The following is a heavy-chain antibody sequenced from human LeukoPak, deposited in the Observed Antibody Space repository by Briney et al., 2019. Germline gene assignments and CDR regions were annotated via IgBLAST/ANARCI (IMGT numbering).Heavy chain of an antibody. J-gene: IGHJ3*02. CDR2: IYYSGST. CDR3: ARDSDFWSGFGAFDI. CDR1: GGSISSYY. V-gene: IGHV4-59*01. D-gene: IGHD3-3*01. Sequence: PSETLSLTCTVSGGSISSYYWSWIRQPPGKGLEWIGYIYYSGSTNYNPSLKSRVTISVDTSKNQSSLKLSSVTAADTAVYYCARDSDFWSGFGAFDIWGQGTMVTVSS.